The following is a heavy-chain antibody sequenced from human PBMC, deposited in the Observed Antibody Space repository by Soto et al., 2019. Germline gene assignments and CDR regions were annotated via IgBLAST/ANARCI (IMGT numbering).Heavy chain of an antibody. CDR2: ISSSGSTI. D-gene: IGHD3-9*01. CDR1: GFTFSDYY. V-gene: IGHV3-11*01. CDR3: ARTPYDILTGCYFDY. Sequence: PGGSLRLSCAASGFTFSDYYMSWIRQAPGKGLEWVSYISSSGSTIYYADSVKGRFTISRDNAKNSLYLQMNSLRAEDTAVYYCARTPYDILTGCYFDYWGQGTLVTVSS. J-gene: IGHJ4*02.